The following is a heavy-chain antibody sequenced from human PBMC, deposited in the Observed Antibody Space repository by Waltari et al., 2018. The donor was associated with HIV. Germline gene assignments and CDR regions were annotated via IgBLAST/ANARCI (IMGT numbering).Heavy chain of an antibody. J-gene: IGHJ5*02. CDR3: ARGPSSGWSWFDP. Sequence: EVRLLESGGGLVRPGGSLRLSCAAPGFRLSDYNMNWVRQGPGKGLEWVASIGSLQNFIHYADSVKGRFTVSRDNAKNSLYLQMNSLTAEDKAVYYCARGPSSGWSWFDPWGQGTLVTVSS. V-gene: IGHV3-21*01. D-gene: IGHD6-19*01. CDR2: IGSLQNFI. CDR1: GFRLSDYN.